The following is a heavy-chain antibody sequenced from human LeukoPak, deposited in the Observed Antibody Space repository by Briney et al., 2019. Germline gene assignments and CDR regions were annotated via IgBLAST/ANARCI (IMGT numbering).Heavy chain of an antibody. V-gene: IGHV3-21*01. J-gene: IGHJ4*02. CDR2: ISSSSSYI. Sequence: PGGSLRLSCAASGFTFSSYSMNWVRQAPGKGLEWVSSISSSSSYIYYADSVKGRFTISRDNAKNSLYLQMNSLRAEDTAVYYCAREAIFKKLGRRIDGGFDYWGQGTLVTVSS. D-gene: IGHD3-3*02. CDR3: AREAIFKKLGRRIDGGFDY. CDR1: GFTFSSYS.